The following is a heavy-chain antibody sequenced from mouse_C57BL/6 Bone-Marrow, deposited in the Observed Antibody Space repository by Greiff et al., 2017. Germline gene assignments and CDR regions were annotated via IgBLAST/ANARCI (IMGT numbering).Heavy chain of an antibody. V-gene: IGHV1-59*01. CDR1: GYTFTSYW. CDR3: ARDYYGSSPSDY. J-gene: IGHJ2*01. D-gene: IGHD1-1*01. Sequence: VQLQQPGAELVRPGTSVKLSCKASGYTFTSYWMHWVQQRPGQGLEWIGVIDPSDSYTNYNQKFKGKATLTVDTSSSTAYMQLSSLTSEDSAVYYCARDYYGSSPSDYWGQGTTLTVSS. CDR2: IDPSDSYT.